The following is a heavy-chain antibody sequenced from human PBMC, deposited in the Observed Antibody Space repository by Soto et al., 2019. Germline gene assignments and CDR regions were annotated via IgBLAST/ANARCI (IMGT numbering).Heavy chain of an antibody. CDR1: GGSISSGGYY. D-gene: IGHD2-15*01. J-gene: IGHJ4*02. CDR2: IYYSGST. V-gene: IGHV4-31*03. Sequence: QVQLQESGPGLVKPSQTLSLTCTVSGGSISSGGYYWSWIRQHPGKGLEWIGYIYYSGSTYYNPSLKSRVTISLDTSKNQFSLKLSSVTAADTAVYYCARGELGYGSGGSCYLGGVFDYWGQGTLVTVSS. CDR3: ARGELGYGSGGSCYLGGVFDY.